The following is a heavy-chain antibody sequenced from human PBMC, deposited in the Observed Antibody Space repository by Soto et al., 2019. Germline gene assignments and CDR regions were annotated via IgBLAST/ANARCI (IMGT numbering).Heavy chain of an antibody. CDR3: ARDPLDRTFDY. CDR2: INQSGST. J-gene: IGHJ4*02. CDR1: GGSFSGYS. Sequence: PSETLSLTCTVYGGSFSGYSWSWIRQPPGKGLEWIGEINQSGSTNYNPSLKSRVTISVDTSKNQFSLKLSSVTAADTAVYYCARDPLDRTFDYWGQGTLVTVSS. D-gene: IGHD3-22*01. V-gene: IGHV4-34*01.